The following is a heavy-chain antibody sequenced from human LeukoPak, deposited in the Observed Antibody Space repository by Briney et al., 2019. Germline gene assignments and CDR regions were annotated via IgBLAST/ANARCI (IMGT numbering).Heavy chain of an antibody. D-gene: IGHD2-2*01. CDR2: IYYSGST. CDR1: GDSISSFY. Sequence: PSETLSLTCTVSGDSISSFYWTWIRQPPGKGLEWIGYIYYSGSTNYNPSLKSRVIMSVDTSKNQFSLKLSSVTAADTAVYYCARDTLLPAAVDYWGQGTLVTVSS. V-gene: IGHV4-59*12. J-gene: IGHJ4*02. CDR3: ARDTLLPAAVDY.